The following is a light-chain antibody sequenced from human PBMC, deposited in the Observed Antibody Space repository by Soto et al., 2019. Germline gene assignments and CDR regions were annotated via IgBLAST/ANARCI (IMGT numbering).Light chain of an antibody. CDR1: QSVLYSSNNKNY. Sequence: EIAMTQSPDSLAVSLGERATINCKSSQSVLYSSNNKNYLAWYQQKPGQPPKLLIYWASTRESGVPDRFSGSGSGTDFTLTISSLQAEDVAVYYCQQYYSTPLTFGGGTKVDSK. J-gene: IGKJ4*01. CDR3: QQYYSTPLT. CDR2: WAS. V-gene: IGKV4-1*01.